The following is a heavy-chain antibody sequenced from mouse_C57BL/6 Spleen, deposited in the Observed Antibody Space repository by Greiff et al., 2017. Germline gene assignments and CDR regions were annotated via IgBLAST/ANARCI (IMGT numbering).Heavy chain of an antibody. CDR3: ATHSSGYLFAY. D-gene: IGHD3-2*02. Sequence: VQLQQPGAELVMPGASVKLSCKASGYTFTSYWMHWVKQRPGQGLEWIGEIDPSDSYTNYNQKFKGKSTLTVDKSSSTAYMQLSSLTSEDSAVYYCATHSSGYLFAYWGQGTLVTVSA. J-gene: IGHJ3*01. CDR2: IDPSDSYT. CDR1: GYTFTSYW. V-gene: IGHV1-69*01.